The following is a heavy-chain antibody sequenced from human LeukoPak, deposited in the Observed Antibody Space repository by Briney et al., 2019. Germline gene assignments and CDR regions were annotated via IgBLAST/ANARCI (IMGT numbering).Heavy chain of an antibody. CDR2: IYYSGST. J-gene: IGHJ4*02. CDR1: GGSISSHY. D-gene: IGHD3-10*01. Sequence: PSETLSLTCTVSGGSISSHYWSWIRQPPGKTLEWIGYIYYSGSTNYNPSLSSRLTISVDSSKNQFSLKLSSVTAADTAVYYCARGSGQWGFDSWGQGTLVTVSS. V-gene: IGHV4-59*11. CDR3: ARGSGQWGFDS.